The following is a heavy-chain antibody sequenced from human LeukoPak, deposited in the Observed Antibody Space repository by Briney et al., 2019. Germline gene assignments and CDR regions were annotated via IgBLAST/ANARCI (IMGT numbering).Heavy chain of an antibody. V-gene: IGHV3-23*01. D-gene: IGHD1-26*01. J-gene: IGHJ4*02. CDR2: ISGSGANT. CDR1: GFTFSSYS. Sequence: GGSLRLSCAASGFTFSSYSMSWVRQAPGKGLEWVSGISGSGANTHYADSVKGRFTISRDSSKNTLYLQMNSLRAEDTATYYCAKDASGSYCPDYWGQGTLVTVSS. CDR3: AKDASGSYCPDY.